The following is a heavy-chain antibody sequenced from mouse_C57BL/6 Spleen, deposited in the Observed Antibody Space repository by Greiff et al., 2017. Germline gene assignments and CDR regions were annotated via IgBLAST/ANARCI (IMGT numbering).Heavy chain of an antibody. J-gene: IGHJ3*01. CDR3: ARDNREIYLEFFAY. D-gene: IGHD2-1*01. V-gene: IGHV5-4*01. CDR2: ISDGGSYT. Sequence: EVQRVESGGGLVKPGGSLKLSCAASGFTFSSYAMSWVRQTPEKRLEWVATISDGGSYTYYPDNVKGRFTISRDNAKNNLYLQMSHLKSEDTAMYYCARDNREIYLEFFAYWGQGTLVTVSA. CDR1: GFTFSSYA.